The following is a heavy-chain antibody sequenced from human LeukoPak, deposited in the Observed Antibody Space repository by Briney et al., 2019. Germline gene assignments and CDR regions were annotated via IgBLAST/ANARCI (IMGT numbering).Heavy chain of an antibody. Sequence: PADTLSLTCFVSGRPISTYYRRWIRQPAGTGRQWIANIHYSGRTNYNPSLQSRVTISVDTSKNQFSLKMTSVTAADTAVYYCARSSGYTYGCDYWGQGTLVTVSS. CDR2: IHYSGRT. CDR3: ARSSGYTYGCDY. V-gene: IGHV4-59*08. CDR1: GRPISTYY. J-gene: IGHJ4*02. D-gene: IGHD5-18*01.